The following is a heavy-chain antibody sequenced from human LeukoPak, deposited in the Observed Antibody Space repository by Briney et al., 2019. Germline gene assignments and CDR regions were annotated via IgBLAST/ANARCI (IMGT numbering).Heavy chain of an antibody. CDR3: AKDRPQYCSSVSCYVFDY. CDR1: GFTFDDYA. D-gene: IGHD2-2*01. Sequence: GRSLRLSCAASGFTFDDYAMHWVRQAPGRGLEWVSSISGSGGGTYYADSVKGRFTISRDNSENTLYLQMNSLRAEDTALYYCAKDRPQYCSSVSCYVFDYWGQGTLVTVSS. V-gene: IGHV3-23*01. CDR2: ISGSGGGT. J-gene: IGHJ4*02.